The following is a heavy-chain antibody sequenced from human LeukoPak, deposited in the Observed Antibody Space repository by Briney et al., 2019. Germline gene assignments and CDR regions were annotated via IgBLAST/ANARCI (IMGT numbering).Heavy chain of an antibody. CDR3: ARDWSGSLDY. V-gene: IGHV3-74*01. Sequence: GGSLRLSCAASGFTLSGSMMHWVRQAPGKGLVWVSHIRSDGSTRFADSVKGRFTISRDNAKNTLYLQMNSLRAEDMAVYYCARDWSGSLDYWGQGTLVTVSS. CDR2: IRSDGST. CDR1: GFTLSGSM. D-gene: IGHD1-26*01. J-gene: IGHJ4*02.